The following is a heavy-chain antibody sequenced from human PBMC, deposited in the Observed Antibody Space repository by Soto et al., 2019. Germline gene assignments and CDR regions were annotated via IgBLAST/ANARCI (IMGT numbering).Heavy chain of an antibody. D-gene: IGHD2-21*02. CDR3: ARDCKGDCYAEYFFDY. CDR2: ISAYNGNT. V-gene: IGHV1-18*01. CDR1: GYTFTSYG. Sequence: GASVKVSCKASGYTFTSYGISWVRQAPGQGLEWMGWISAYNGNTNYAQKLQGRVTLTTDTSTSTAYMELRSLRSDDTAVYYCARDCKGDCYAEYFFDYWGQGTLVTVSS. J-gene: IGHJ4*02.